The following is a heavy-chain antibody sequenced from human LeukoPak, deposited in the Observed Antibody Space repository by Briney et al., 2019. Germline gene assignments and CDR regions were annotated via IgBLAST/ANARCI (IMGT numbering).Heavy chain of an antibody. CDR3: GRGVQSFDP. V-gene: IGHV1-2*02. CDR1: GYIFTGYS. Sequence: ASVKVSCKASGYIFTGYSIYWVRQTPGQKLEWMGWINPKTGTANSAQKFQDRVTFSMDTSTATAYMELRSLRSDDTAFYYCGRGVQSFDPWGQGTLVTVSS. CDR2: INPKTGTA. J-gene: IGHJ5*02.